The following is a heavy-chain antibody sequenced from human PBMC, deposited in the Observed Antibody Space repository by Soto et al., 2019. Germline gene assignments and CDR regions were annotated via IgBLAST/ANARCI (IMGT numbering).Heavy chain of an antibody. CDR3: ATLTALHIRAYGTRRYSVIDV. CDR2: ILPLFATP. D-gene: IGHD1-1*01. CDR1: GDTFSSYT. V-gene: IGHV1-69*06. Sequence: QVQLVQSGAEVKKPGSSVRVSCKASGDTFSSYTISWVRQAPGQGLEWMGGILPLFATPNYAQKFQGRVTIDADKSTHTPYMEVSILAAEDTAVYYCATLTALHIRAYGTRRYSVIDVLGRGTTVTV. J-gene: IGHJ6*01.